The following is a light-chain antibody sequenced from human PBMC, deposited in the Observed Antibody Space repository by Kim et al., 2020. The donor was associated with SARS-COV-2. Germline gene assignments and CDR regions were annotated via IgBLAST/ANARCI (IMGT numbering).Light chain of an antibody. CDR1: QSISSY. V-gene: IGKV1-39*01. J-gene: IGKJ1*01. Sequence: SVGDRVTITCRASQSISSYLNWYQHKPGKAPKLLIYAASSLQSGVPSRFSGSGSGTDFTLTISSLQPEDFATYYCQQSYSTPWTFGQGTKVDIK. CDR3: QQSYSTPWT. CDR2: AAS.